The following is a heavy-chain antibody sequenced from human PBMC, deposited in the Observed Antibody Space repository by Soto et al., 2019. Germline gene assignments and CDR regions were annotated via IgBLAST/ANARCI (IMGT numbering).Heavy chain of an antibody. D-gene: IGHD5-12*01. V-gene: IGHV1-18*01. CDR3: ARHHGPTTSENWFDP. J-gene: IGHJ5*02. CDR2: ISTYSGDT. CDR1: GYTFFTYD. Sequence: QVHLVQSGVEVKTPGASVRVSCQASGYTFFTYDISWVRQAPGQGLELMGWISTYSGDTKYAQQFHGRVTMTTDTSTTKANLQMRSLRSDDTAVYYCARHHGPTTSENWFDPWGQGTLVTVSS.